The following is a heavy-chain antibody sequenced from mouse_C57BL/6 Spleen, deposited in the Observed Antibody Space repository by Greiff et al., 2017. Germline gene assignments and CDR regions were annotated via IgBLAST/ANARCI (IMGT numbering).Heavy chain of an antibody. CDR3: ARQQYYGSSSDY. D-gene: IGHD1-1*01. J-gene: IGHJ2*01. CDR1: GYTFTSYW. CDR2: IDPSDSET. V-gene: IGHV1-52*01. Sequence: QVQLQQPGAELVRPGSSVKLSCKASGYTFTSYWMHWVKQRPIQGLEWIGNIDPSDSETHYNQKFKDKATLTVDKSSSTAYMQLSSLTSEDSAVYYCARQQYYGSSSDYWGQGTTLTVSS.